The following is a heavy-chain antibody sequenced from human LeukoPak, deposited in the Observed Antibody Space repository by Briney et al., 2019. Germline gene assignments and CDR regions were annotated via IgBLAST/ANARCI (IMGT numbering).Heavy chain of an antibody. D-gene: IGHD5-18*01. CDR2: ISYDGSNK. CDR3: AKDLAYSYGLGAFDI. J-gene: IGHJ3*02. Sequence: GGSLRLSCAASGFTVSSYGMHWVRQAPGKGLEWVAVISYDGSNKYYADSVKGRFTISRDNSKNTLYLQMNSLRAEDTAVYYCAKDLAYSYGLGAFDIWGQGTMVTVSS. CDR1: GFTVSSYG. V-gene: IGHV3-30*18.